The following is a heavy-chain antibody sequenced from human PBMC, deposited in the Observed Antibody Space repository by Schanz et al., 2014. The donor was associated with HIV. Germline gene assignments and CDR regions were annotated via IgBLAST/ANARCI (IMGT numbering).Heavy chain of an antibody. D-gene: IGHD1-20*01. CDR1: GFTFRRHG. Sequence: QVQLVESGGGVVQPGASLRVSCAASGFTFRRHGMHWVRQAPGKGLEWGAVISYDGSNKYYADSVKGRLTISRDNSKNTLYLQMNSLRAEDTAVYYCAKDQGDVTGTPFDYWGQGTLVTVSS. CDR2: ISYDGSNK. CDR3: AKDQGDVTGTPFDY. J-gene: IGHJ4*02. V-gene: IGHV3-30*18.